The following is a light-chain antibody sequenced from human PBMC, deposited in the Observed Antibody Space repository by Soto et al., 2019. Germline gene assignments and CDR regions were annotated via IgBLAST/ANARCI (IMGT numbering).Light chain of an antibody. V-gene: IGKV3-20*01. CDR2: GAS. CDR1: QSVSSY. CDR3: QQFSSYPLN. J-gene: IGKJ4*01. Sequence: EILMTQSPATLSVSPGERATLSCRASQSVSSYLAWYQQKPGQAPRLLIYGASSRATGFPDRFSGSGSGTDFTLTISRLEPEDFAVYYCQQFSSYPLNFGGGTKV.